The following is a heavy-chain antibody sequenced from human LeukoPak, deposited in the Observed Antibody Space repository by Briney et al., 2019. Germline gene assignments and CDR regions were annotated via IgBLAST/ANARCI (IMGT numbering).Heavy chain of an antibody. CDR1: GYTFTGYY. J-gene: IGHJ4*02. CDR3: ARDSDGYFDY. V-gene: IGHV1-2*02. D-gene: IGHD3-10*01. CDR2: INPNSGGT. Sequence: WASVKVSCKASGYTFTGYYIHWVRQAPGQGLEWMGWINPNSGGTNYSQKFQGRVTMTRDTSISTAYMDLSRLRSDDTAVYYCARDSDGYFDYWGQGTLVTVSS.